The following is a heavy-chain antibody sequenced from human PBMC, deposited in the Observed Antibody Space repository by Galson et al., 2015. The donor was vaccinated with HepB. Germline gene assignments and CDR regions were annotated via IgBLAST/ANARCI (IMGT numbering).Heavy chain of an antibody. CDR3: VRDRASSSRHSSGFCGYYGMDV. V-gene: IGHV3-66*01. CDR1: GLSVGDNY. J-gene: IGHJ6*02. Sequence: LRLSCAASGLSVGDNYMSWVRQAPGKGLEWVSIIQADGTTHYGDSVRGRFTISRDNYRNTVFLQMNNLRAEDRGLYYCVRDRASSSRHSSGFCGYYGMDVWGQGTTVTVSS. D-gene: IGHD3-22*01. CDR2: IQADGTT.